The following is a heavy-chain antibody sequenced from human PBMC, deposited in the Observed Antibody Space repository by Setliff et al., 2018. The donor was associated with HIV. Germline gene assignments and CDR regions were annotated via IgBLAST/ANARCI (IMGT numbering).Heavy chain of an antibody. Sequence: SETLSLTCAVSGYSIGSGSFWGWIRQPPGKGLEWIATIPHNGGTYYNPDPSLTGRVTISVDTSKNQFSLKVNSVTAADTAIYYCARGGPTVAYGVDVWGQGTTVTVSS. J-gene: IGHJ6*02. CDR2: IPHNGGT. D-gene: IGHD4-17*01. V-gene: IGHV4-38-2*01. CDR3: ARGGPTVAYGVDV. CDR1: GYSIGSGSF.